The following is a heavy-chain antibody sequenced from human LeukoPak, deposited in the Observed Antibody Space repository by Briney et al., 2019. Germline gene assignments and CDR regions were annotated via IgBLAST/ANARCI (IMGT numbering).Heavy chain of an antibody. CDR3: ARKYYDFWSGYYIDY. D-gene: IGHD3-3*01. Sequence: ASVKVSCKASGGTFSSYAISWVRQAPGQGLEWMGWISAYNGNTNYAQKLQGRVTMTTDTSTSTAYMELRSLRSDDTAVYYCARKYYDFWSGYYIDYWGQGTLVTVSS. CDR2: ISAYNGNT. J-gene: IGHJ4*02. CDR1: GGTFSSYA. V-gene: IGHV1-18*01.